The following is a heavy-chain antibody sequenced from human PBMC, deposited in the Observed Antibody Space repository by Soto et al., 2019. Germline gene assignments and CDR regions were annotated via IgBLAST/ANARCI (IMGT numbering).Heavy chain of an antibody. J-gene: IGHJ6*02. CDR3: AKDDTGSMDV. Sequence: GSLRLPCEGSGFTLDDYFMHWVRQAPGKGLEWLSLIRGDGGTTYYADSVKGRFTISRDNSKNSLYLQMNSLRTEDTALYYCAKDDTGSMDVWGQGTTVTVSS. V-gene: IGHV3-43*01. CDR1: GFTLDDYF. CDR2: IRGDGGTT.